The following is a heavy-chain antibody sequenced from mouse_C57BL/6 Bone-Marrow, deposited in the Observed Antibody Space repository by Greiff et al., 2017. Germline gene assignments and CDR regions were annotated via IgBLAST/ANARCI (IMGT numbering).Heavy chain of an antibody. CDR1: GFTFSDYY. V-gene: IGHV5-12*01. J-gene: IGHJ3*01. Sequence: DVKLQESGGGLVQPGGSLKLSCAASGFTFSDYYMYWVRQTPEKRLEWVAYISNGGGSTYYPDTVKGRFTISRDNAKNTLYLQMSRLKSEDTAMYYCARPAWFAYWGQGTLVTVSA. CDR2: ISNGGGST. CDR3: ARPAWFAY.